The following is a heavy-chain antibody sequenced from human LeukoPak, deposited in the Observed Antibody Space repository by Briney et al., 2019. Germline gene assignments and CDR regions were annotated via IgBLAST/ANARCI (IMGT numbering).Heavy chain of an antibody. CDR3: ARPSGIAAAGTNRGFDY. CDR2: IYYSGST. CDR1: GGSISSSSYY. Sequence: PSETLSLTCTVSGGSISSSSYYWGWIRQPPGKGLEWIGSIYYSGSTYYNPSLKSRVTISVDTSKNQFSLKLSSVTAADTAVYYCARPSGIAAAGTNRGFDYWGQGTLVTVSS. J-gene: IGHJ4*02. D-gene: IGHD6-13*01. V-gene: IGHV4-39*01.